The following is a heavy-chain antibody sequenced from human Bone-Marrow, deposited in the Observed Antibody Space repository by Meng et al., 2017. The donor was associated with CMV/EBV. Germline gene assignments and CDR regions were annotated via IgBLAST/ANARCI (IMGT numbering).Heavy chain of an antibody. J-gene: IGHJ5*02. V-gene: IGHV3-19*01. Sequence: GESLKISCTASGFTFRNYWMSWVRQAPGKGLEWVSGVSWNGSRTHYADSVKGRFIISRDNSRNFLYQQMNSLRPEDMAVYYCGRVVVVPAAISVVVVITTRDWFDPWGQGTLVTVSS. CDR1: GFTFRNYW. CDR3: GRVVVVPAAISVVVVITTRDWFDP. CDR2: VSWNGSRT. D-gene: IGHD2-2*01.